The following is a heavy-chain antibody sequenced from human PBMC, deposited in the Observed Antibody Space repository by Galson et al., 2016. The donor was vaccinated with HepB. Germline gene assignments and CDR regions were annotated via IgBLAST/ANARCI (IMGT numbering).Heavy chain of an antibody. V-gene: IGHV1-2*02. Sequence: SVKVSCKASGFTFTDYHIHWVRQAPGQGLEWMGWINPNTGGINYAQKFQGRVTMTRDTSLSTAYMELSRLRSDDTAVYYCARDPFMVYWYFDLWGQGTLVTVSS. CDR1: GFTFTDYH. CDR3: ARDPFMVYWYFDL. CDR2: INPNTGGI. J-gene: IGHJ2*01. D-gene: IGHD3-10*01.